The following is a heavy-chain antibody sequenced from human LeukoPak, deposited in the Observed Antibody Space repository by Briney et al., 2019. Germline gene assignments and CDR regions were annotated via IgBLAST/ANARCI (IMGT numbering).Heavy chain of an antibody. CDR1: GYSFTTHW. Sequence: GESLKISCKGSGYSFTTHWIGRVRQMPGKGLEWMGIIYPGDSDTRYSPSFQGQVTVSADKSISTAYLQWGSLKASDTAMYYCASQAYDTSGYYSVGWGQGTLVTVSS. V-gene: IGHV5-51*01. J-gene: IGHJ4*02. CDR3: ASQAYDTSGYYSVG. D-gene: IGHD3-22*01. CDR2: IYPGDSDT.